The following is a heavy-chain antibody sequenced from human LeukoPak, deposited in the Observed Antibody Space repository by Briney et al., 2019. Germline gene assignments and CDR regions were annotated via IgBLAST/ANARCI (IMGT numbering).Heavy chain of an antibody. CDR1: GYTFTSYA. CDR3: ARGPTPHPGGYSYGYGDY. V-gene: IGHV7-4-1*02. D-gene: IGHD5-18*01. J-gene: IGHJ4*02. CDR2: INTNTGNP. Sequence: ASVKVSCKASGYTFTSYAMNWVRQAPGQGLERMGWINTNTGNPTYAQGFTGRFVFSLDTSVSTAYLQISSLKAEDTAVYYCARGPTPHPGGYSYGYGDYWGQGTLVTVSS.